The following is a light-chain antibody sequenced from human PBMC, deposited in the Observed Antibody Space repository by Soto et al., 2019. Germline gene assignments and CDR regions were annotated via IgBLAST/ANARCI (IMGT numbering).Light chain of an antibody. CDR2: WAS. CDR1: QSVLYSSNNKNY. CDR3: QHYYSPPLT. V-gene: IGKV4-1*01. Sequence: DIVMTQSPDSLAVSLGERATINCKSSQSVLYSSNNKNYLAWYQQKPGQPPKLLIYWASTRESGVPDRFSGSGSGTDFTLTISSLQAEDVAVYYCQHYYSPPLTFGRGTKVEIK. J-gene: IGKJ4*01.